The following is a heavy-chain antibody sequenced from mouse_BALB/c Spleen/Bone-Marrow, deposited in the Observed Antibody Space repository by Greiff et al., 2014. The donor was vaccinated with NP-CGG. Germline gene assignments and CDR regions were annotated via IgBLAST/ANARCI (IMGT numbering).Heavy chain of an antibody. D-gene: IGHD4-1*01. CDR2: IYPGNNDA. J-gene: IGHJ3*01. V-gene: IGHV1-5*01. CDR1: GYTFTNYW. Sequence: EVQLVESGTVLARPGASLRMSCKASGYTFTNYWINWIKQRPGQGLEWIGAIYPGNNDAKYTQKFKAKAKLTADTSTSTADMELSSLTNEDSAVYYCARNWDWVFAYWGQGTLVTVSA. CDR3: ARNWDWVFAY.